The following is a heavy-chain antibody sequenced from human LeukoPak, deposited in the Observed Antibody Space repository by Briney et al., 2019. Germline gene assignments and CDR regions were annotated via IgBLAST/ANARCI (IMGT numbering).Heavy chain of an antibody. J-gene: IGHJ4*02. V-gene: IGHV4-59*01. CDR3: ARDRGDTAMAHPFVY. CDR2: ISFSGST. Sequence: KPSETLSLTCTVSGGSISSYYWSWIRQPPGKGLEWIGFISFSGSTNYNPSLKSRVTISIDTSKNQFSLKLSSVTAADTAVYYCARDRGDTAMAHPFVYWGQGTLVAVSS. D-gene: IGHD5-18*01. CDR1: GGSISSYY.